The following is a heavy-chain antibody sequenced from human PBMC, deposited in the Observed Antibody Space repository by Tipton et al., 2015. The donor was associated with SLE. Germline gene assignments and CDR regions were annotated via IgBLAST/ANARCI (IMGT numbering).Heavy chain of an antibody. CDR2: IFNSGST. CDR1: GGSISSYY. J-gene: IGHJ2*01. Sequence: TLSLTCTVSGGSISSYYWCWIRQPPGKGLDWIGNIFNSGSTNYNPSLKSRVTISVDTSKNQFSLKLSSVTAADTAVYYCARDDYDSSRLYWDFDLWGLGTHVNVSS. V-gene: IGHV4-59*01. CDR3: ARDDYDSSRLYWDFDL. D-gene: IGHD3-22*01.